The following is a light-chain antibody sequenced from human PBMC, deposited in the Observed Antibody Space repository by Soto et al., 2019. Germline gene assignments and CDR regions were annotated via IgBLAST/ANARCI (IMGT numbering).Light chain of an antibody. J-gene: IGLJ1*01. V-gene: IGLV1-40*01. CDR1: SSNIGAGYD. Sequence: QSVLTQPPSVSGAPGQRVTISCTGSSSNIGAGYDVHWYQQLPGTAPKLLIYGNINRPSGVPDRFSGSKSGTSASLAITGLQAEDEADYYSQSYDSSLSGSRVFGTGTKVTVL. CDR3: QSYDSSLSGSRV. CDR2: GNI.